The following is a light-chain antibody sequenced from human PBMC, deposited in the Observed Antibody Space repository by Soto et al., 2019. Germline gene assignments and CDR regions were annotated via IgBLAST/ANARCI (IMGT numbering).Light chain of an antibody. CDR1: QSVSIN. CDR3: QQYNNWPLYS. V-gene: IGKV3-15*01. Sequence: EVVMTQSPATLSVSPGERATLSCRASQSVSINVAWYQQNPGQAPRLLIYDASTRATDIPARFSGSGSGTEFTLTISSLQSEDFAVYYWQQYNNWPLYSFGQGTKLEIK. J-gene: IGKJ2*03. CDR2: DAS.